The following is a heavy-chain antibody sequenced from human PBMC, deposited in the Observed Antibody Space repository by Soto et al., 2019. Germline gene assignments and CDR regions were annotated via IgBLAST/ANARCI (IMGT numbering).Heavy chain of an antibody. V-gene: IGHV4-39*01. CDR3: ARRCSEWCMRRWFDP. CDR2: IYYSGST. J-gene: IGHJ5*02. Sequence: PSETLSLTCTVSGGSIGSSSYYWGWIRQPPGKGLESIGSIYYSGSTYYNPSLKSRVTISVDTSKNQFSLKLSSVTAADTAVYYCARRCSEWCMRRWFDPWGQGTLVTVSS. CDR1: GGSIGSSSYY. D-gene: IGHD2-8*01.